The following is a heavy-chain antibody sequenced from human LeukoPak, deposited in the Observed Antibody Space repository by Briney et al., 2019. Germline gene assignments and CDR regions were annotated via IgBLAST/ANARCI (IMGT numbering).Heavy chain of an antibody. J-gene: IGHJ6*02. CDR1: GFTFSSYA. Sequence: GRSLRLSCAASGFTFSSYAMHWVRQAPGKGLEWVAVISYDGSNKYYADSVKGRFTISRDNSKNTLYLQMNSLRAEDTAVYYCASGEGYCSSTSCSTRAPGMDVWGQGTTVTVSS. CDR3: ASGEGYCSSTSCSTRAPGMDV. D-gene: IGHD2-2*01. V-gene: IGHV3-30-3*01. CDR2: ISYDGSNK.